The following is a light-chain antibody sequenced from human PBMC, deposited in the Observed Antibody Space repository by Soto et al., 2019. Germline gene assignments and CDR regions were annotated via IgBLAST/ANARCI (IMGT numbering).Light chain of an antibody. CDR3: QQNYRSPWT. Sequence: DIVMTQSPDSLAVSLGERATINCKSSQSLLHPSNNKNFLVWFQQKRGQPPKLLIYWASTRESGVPDRCSGSGSGTDFTLTINSLQAEDVAVYYCQQNYRSPWTFGQGTKVEVK. V-gene: IGKV4-1*01. CDR2: WAS. J-gene: IGKJ1*01. CDR1: QSLLHPSNNKNF.